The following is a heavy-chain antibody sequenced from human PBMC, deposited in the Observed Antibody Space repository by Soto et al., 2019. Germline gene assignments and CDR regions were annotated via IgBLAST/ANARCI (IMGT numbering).Heavy chain of an antibody. Sequence: SETLSLTCTVSGGSISSSYWSWIRQPPGKGLEWLAYIYDDGSANYNPSLKSRATISLDMSKSQFSLKLTSVTAADTAVYYCARDKYCSGGSCRKNWFDPWGQGTLVTVSS. D-gene: IGHD2-15*01. CDR1: GGSISSSY. V-gene: IGHV4-59*01. CDR2: IYDDGSA. CDR3: ARDKYCSGGSCRKNWFDP. J-gene: IGHJ5*02.